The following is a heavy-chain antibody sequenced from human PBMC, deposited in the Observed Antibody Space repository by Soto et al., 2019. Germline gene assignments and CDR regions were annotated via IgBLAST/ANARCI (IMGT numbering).Heavy chain of an antibody. CDR2: IYFSGTT. Sequence: LSLTCTVSGDSINGNYWTWIRQPPGKGLEWIGDIYFSGTTNCNPSLKSRVTISVDTSKKQFSLKVNSVTAADTAVYYCARLEENYSYMDVWGKGTTVTVSS. J-gene: IGHJ6*03. CDR3: ARLEENYSYMDV. CDR1: GDSINGNY. D-gene: IGHD1-1*01. V-gene: IGHV4-59*08.